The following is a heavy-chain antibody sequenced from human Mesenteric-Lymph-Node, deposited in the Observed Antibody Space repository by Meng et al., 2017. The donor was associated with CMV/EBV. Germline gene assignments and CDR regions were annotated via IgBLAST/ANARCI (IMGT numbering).Heavy chain of an antibody. CDR2: MNPNRGSA. J-gene: IGHJ6*02. Sequence: ASVKVSCKASGYIFTNYDINWVRQATGQGLEWMGWMNPNRGSAGYARKFQGRVTMTWNTSTNTAYMELSSLRSEDTAVYYCARGAVVVPAAMTFTGDYYYYYGMDVWGQGTTVTVSS. CDR3: ARGAVVVPAAMTFTGDYYYYYGMDV. D-gene: IGHD2-2*01. V-gene: IGHV1-8*01. CDR1: GYIFTNYD.